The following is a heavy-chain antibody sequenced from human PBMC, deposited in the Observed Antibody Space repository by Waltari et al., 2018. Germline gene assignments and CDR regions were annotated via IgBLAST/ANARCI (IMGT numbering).Heavy chain of an antibody. D-gene: IGHD6-6*01. V-gene: IGHV1-2*02. CDR3: ARDQYSSSAGGFDY. Sequence: QVQLVQSGAEVKKPGASVKVSCKASGYTFTGYYMHWVRQAPVQGLEWMGWFNPNIGGTNYAQKFKGRVTMTRDTSTSTAYMELSRLISDDTAVYYCARDQYSSSAGGFDYWGQGTLVTVSS. CDR1: GYTFTGYY. CDR2: FNPNIGGT. J-gene: IGHJ4*02.